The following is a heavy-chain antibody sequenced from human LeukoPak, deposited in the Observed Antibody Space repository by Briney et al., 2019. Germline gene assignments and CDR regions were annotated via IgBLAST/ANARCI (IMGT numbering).Heavy chain of an antibody. D-gene: IGHD7-27*01. V-gene: IGHV3-48*04. J-gene: IGHJ4*02. CDR2: ISSASTTI. Sequence: GGSLRLSCAASGFTFSSYSMNWVRQAPGKGLEWVSYISSASTTIYYVDSVKGRFTVSRDNAKNSLSLQMDSLRAEDTAVYYCATIKSGASDYWGQGTLVTVSS. CDR3: ATIKSGASDY. CDR1: GFTFSSYS.